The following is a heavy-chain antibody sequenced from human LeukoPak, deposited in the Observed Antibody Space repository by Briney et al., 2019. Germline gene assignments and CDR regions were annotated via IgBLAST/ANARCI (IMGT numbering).Heavy chain of an antibody. J-gene: IGHJ4*02. CDR1: GYTFTSHG. CDR3: ARVTGYMIEDYFDY. Sequence: ASVKVSCKASGYTFTSHGITWVRQAPGQGLEWMGWISTYNVNTNYAQKLQGRVTMTTDTSTSTAYMELRSLRSDDTAVYYCARVTGYMIEDYFDYWGQGTLVTVSS. V-gene: IGHV1-18*04. CDR2: ISTYNVNT. D-gene: IGHD3-22*01.